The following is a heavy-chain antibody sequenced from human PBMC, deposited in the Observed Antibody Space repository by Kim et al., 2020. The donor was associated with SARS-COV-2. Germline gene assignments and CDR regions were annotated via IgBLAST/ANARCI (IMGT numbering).Heavy chain of an antibody. Sequence: SLKSRVTISVDTSKNQFSLKLSSVTAADTAVYYCARDRGEDLPDFVGFDYWGQGTLVTVSS. CDR3: ARDRGEDLPDFVGFDY. V-gene: IGHV4-59*01. D-gene: IGHD3-16*01. J-gene: IGHJ4*02.